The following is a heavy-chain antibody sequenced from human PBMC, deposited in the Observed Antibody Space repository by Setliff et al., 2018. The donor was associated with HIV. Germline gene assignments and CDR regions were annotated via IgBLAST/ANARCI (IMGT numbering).Heavy chain of an antibody. Sequence: PGESLKISCAASGFTVDSKYMSWVRQAPGKGLEWVSSISNSGTSTLYAASVKGRFTISRDNSKNTLYLQMNSLRAEDTALYYCARDPLGVGPAFDFWGQGTLVTVSS. CDR1: GFTVDSKY. CDR3: ARDPLGVGPAFDF. CDR2: ISNSGTST. J-gene: IGHJ4*02. D-gene: IGHD2-15*01. V-gene: IGHV3-53*01.